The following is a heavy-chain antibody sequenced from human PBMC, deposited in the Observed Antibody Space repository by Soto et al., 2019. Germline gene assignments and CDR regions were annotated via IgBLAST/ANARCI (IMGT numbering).Heavy chain of an antibody. CDR3: ARDWVSGGNYYYYGMDV. CDR1: GYTFTSYG. Sequence: ASVKVSCKASGYTFTSYGISWVRQAPGQGLEWMGWISAYNGNTNYAQKLQGRVTMTTDTSTSTAYMELRSLRSDDTAVYYCARDWVSGGNYYYYGMDVWGQGTTVTVSS. J-gene: IGHJ6*02. D-gene: IGHD3-16*01. CDR2: ISAYNGNT. V-gene: IGHV1-18*01.